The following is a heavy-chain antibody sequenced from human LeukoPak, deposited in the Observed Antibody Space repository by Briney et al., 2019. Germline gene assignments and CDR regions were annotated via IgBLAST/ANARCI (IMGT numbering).Heavy chain of an antibody. J-gene: IGHJ3*02. CDR2: ISSSGSTI. D-gene: IGHD1-7*01. CDR3: ARDSGNYLDAFDI. V-gene: IGHV3-48*04. CDR1: GFTFSNAW. Sequence: PGGSLRLSCAASGFTFSNAWMNWVRQAPGKGLEWVSYISSSGSTIYYADSVKGRFTISRDNAKNSLYLQMNSLRAEDTAVYYCARDSGNYLDAFDIWGQGTMVTVSS.